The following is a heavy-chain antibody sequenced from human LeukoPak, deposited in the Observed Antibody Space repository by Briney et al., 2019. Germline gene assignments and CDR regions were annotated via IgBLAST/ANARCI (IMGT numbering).Heavy chain of an antibody. CDR1: GGSFSGYY. CDR3: ARDVPYGSGSGWFDP. V-gene: IGHV4-34*01. CDR2: INHSGST. D-gene: IGHD3-10*01. J-gene: IGHJ5*02. Sequence: SETLSLTCAVYGGSFSGYYWSWIRQPPGKGLEWIGEINHSGSTNYNPSLKSRVTISVDTSKNQFSLKLSSVTAADTAVYYCARDVPYGSGSGWFDPWGQGTLVTVSS.